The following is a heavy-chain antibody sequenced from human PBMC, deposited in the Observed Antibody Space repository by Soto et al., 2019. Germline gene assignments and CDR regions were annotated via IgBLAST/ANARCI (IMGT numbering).Heavy chain of an antibody. CDR1: GYTFTSYA. V-gene: IGHV1-3*01. CDR2: INAGNGNT. J-gene: IGHJ4*02. CDR3: AREDSSGYYPYFDY. D-gene: IGHD3-22*01. Sequence: ASVKVSCKASGYTFTSYAMHCVRQAPGQRLEWMGWINAGNGNTKYSQKFQGRVTITRDTSASTAYMELSSLRSEDTAVYYCAREDSSGYYPYFDYWGQGTLVTVSS.